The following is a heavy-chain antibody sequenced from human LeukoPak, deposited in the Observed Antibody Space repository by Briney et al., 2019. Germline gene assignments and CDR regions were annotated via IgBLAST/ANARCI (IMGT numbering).Heavy chain of an antibody. CDR3: ARVLYCSSTSCSSYGMDV. J-gene: IGHJ6*02. D-gene: IGHD2-2*01. Sequence: ASVKVSCKASGYTFTSYGISWVRQAPGQGLEWMGWISAYNGNTNYAQKLQGRVTMTTDTSTSTAYMELRSLRPDDTAVYYCARVLYCSSTSCSSYGMDVWGQGTTVTVSS. CDR1: GYTFTSYG. V-gene: IGHV1-18*01. CDR2: ISAYNGNT.